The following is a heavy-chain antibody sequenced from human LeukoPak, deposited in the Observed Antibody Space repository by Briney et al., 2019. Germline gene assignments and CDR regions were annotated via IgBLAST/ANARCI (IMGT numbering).Heavy chain of an antibody. J-gene: IGHJ2*01. V-gene: IGHV3-20*04. D-gene: IGHD4-17*01. CDR2: INWNGGST. CDR1: GFTFDDYG. CDR3: AKDTGFWYFDL. Sequence: GGSLRLSCAASGFTFDDYGMSWVRQAPGKGLEWVSGINWNGGSTGYADSVKGRFTISRDNAKNSLYLQMNSLRAEDTALYYCAKDTGFWYFDLWGRGTLVTVSS.